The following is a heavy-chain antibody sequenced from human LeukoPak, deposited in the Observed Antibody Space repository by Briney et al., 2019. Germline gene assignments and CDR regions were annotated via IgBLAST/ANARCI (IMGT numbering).Heavy chain of an antibody. D-gene: IGHD2-21*01. Sequence: PGGSLRLSCGACGIIFSSYAMQWVRQARGEGLEGGGVISYDGSNKYYADSVKGRFTISRDNYKNTLYLQMNSLRAEDTAVYYCARDHGVVVGWFDPWGQGTLVTVSS. J-gene: IGHJ5*02. CDR2: ISYDGSNK. V-gene: IGHV3-30*04. CDR1: GIIFSSYA. CDR3: ARDHGVVVGWFDP.